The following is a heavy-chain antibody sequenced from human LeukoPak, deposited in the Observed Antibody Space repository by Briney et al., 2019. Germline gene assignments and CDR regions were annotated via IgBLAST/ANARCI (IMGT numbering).Heavy chain of an antibody. CDR1: GFTVSSNY. D-gene: IGHD6-13*01. V-gene: IGHV3-53*01. J-gene: IGHJ4*02. CDR2: IYSGGGA. Sequence: GGSLRLSCAASGFTVSSNYMSWVRQAPGKGLECVSVIYSGGGAYYADSVKGRFTISRDNSKNTLYLQMNSLRAEDTAVYYCAKDLGSSWSFDYWGQGTLVTVSS. CDR3: AKDLGSSWSFDY.